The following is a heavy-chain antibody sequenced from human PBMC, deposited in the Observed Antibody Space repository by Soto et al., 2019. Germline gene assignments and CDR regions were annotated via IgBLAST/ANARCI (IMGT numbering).Heavy chain of an antibody. CDR3: ARDITSGWYVLPL. CDR1: GASIRSFS. Sequence: KPSETLSLTCTVSGASIRSFSWSWIRQPAGKGLEWLGRILTTGSTNYNPSLKSRVSVSGDPSKNQFSLKLSSVTAADTAVYYCARDITSGWYVLPLWGQGTLVTVSS. CDR2: ILTTGST. D-gene: IGHD6-19*01. J-gene: IGHJ4*02. V-gene: IGHV4-4*07.